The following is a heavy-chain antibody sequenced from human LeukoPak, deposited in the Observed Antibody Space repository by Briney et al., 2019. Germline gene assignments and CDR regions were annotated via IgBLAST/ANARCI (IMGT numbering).Heavy chain of an antibody. D-gene: IGHD6-13*01. CDR1: GFTFSSYG. J-gene: IGHJ6*02. V-gene: IGHV3-33*08. CDR3: ARSPDIAAAGPYYYYGMDV. Sequence: GGSLRLSCAASGFTFSSYGMHWVRQAPGKGLEWVAVIWYDGSNKYHADSVKGRFTISRDNSKNTLYLQMNSLRAEDTAVYYCARSPDIAAAGPYYYYGMDVWGQGTTVTVSS. CDR2: IWYDGSNK.